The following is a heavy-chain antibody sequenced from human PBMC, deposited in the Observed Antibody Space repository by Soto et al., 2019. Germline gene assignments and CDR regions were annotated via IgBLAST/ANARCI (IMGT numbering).Heavy chain of an antibody. CDR3: ARDPDDRYYYDSSGYYARAPFDY. D-gene: IGHD3-22*01. CDR1: GYTFTSYG. Sequence: VASVKVSCKASGYTFTSYGISWVRQAPGQGLEWMGWISAYNGNTNYAQKLQGRVTVTTDTSTSTAYMELRSLRSDDTAVYYCARDPDDRYYYDSSGYYARAPFDYWGQGTLVTVSS. V-gene: IGHV1-18*01. J-gene: IGHJ4*02. CDR2: ISAYNGNT.